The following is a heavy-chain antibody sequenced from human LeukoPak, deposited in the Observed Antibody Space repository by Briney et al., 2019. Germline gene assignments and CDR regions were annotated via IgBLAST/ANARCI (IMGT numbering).Heavy chain of an antibody. D-gene: IGHD2-15*01. Sequence: GVSLRLCCAASGFTVSSYSMNWVRQAPGKGLEWVSYISSSSTLYYADSVKGRFTISRDNAKNSLYLQMNSLRAEDTAVYYCARESSGGSFTKGFDPWGHGTLVTVSS. V-gene: IGHV3-48*01. CDR2: ISSSSTL. J-gene: IGHJ5*02. CDR1: GFTVSSYS. CDR3: ARESSGGSFTKGFDP.